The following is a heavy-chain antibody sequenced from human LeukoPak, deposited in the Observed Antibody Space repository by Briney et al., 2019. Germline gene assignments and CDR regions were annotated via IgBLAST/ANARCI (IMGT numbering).Heavy chain of an antibody. V-gene: IGHV4-34*01. CDR1: GGSFSGYY. CDR3: ARAIRFLEWFRLDY. CDR2: INHSGST. J-gene: IGHJ4*02. Sequence: SETLSLTCAVYGGSFSGYYWSWIRQPPGKGLEWIGEINHSGSTNYNPSPKSRVTISVDTSKNQFSLKLSSVTAADTAVYYCARAIRFLEWFRLDYWGQGTLVTVSS. D-gene: IGHD3-3*01.